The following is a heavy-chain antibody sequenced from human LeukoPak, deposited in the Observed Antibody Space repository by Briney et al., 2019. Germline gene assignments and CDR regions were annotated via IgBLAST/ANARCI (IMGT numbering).Heavy chain of an antibody. CDR2: IKSDGTT. CDR1: GFTFSMYW. D-gene: IGHD3-22*01. V-gene: IGHV3-74*01. J-gene: IGHJ1*01. CDR3: TRAPSEIGGYYPEYFRH. Sequence: PGGSLRVSCAASGFTFSMYWMHWVRQPPGKGLVWVSRIKSDGTTDYADSVKGRFTISRDNAKNTASLQMNSLRPEDTGVYYCTRAPSEIGGYYPEYFRHWGQGTLVTVSS.